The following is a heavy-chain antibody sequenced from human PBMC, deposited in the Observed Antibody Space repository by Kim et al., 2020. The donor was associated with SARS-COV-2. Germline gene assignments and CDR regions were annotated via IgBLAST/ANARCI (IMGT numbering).Heavy chain of an antibody. Sequence: GGSLRLSCAASGFTFSSYAMNWVRQAPGKGLEWVSVITSSGGRTSYADSVKGRFTITRDNSKSTLYLQMNSLRAEDTAVYYRAKYQQQLGTDNYWGQGTLVTVSS. D-gene: IGHD6-13*01. V-gene: IGHV3-23*01. CDR1: GFTFSSYA. CDR2: ITSSGGRT. CDR3: AKYQQQLGTDNY. J-gene: IGHJ4*02.